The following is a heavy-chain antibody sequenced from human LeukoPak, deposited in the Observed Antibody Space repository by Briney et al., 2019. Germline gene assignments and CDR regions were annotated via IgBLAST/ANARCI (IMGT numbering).Heavy chain of an antibody. Sequence: TTSETLSLTCAVYGGSFSGYYWSWIRQPPGKGLEWIGEINHSGSPNYNPSLKSRVTISVDTSKNQFSLKLSSVTAADTAVYYCARVKRLRYYYDSSGYYFDYWGQGTLVTVSS. J-gene: IGHJ4*02. D-gene: IGHD3-22*01. CDR2: INHSGSP. V-gene: IGHV4-34*01. CDR3: ARVKRLRYYYDSSGYYFDY. CDR1: GGSFSGYY.